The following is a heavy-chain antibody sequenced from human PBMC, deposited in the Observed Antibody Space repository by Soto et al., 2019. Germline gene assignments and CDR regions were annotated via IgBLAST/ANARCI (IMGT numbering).Heavy chain of an antibody. J-gene: IGHJ5*02. CDR3: AHFISSSWKQRGWFDP. CDR2: IYSDDDR. V-gene: IGHV2-5*02. Sequence: QITLKESGPTLMKPKQTLTLTCTFSGFSLSASGVAVGWIRQPPGRALEWLALIYSDDDRRYSPSLKSRLTIAKDTAEYRVVLSMTEMDPEDTGTHHCAHFISSSWKQRGWFDPWGQGTLITVSS. CDR1: GFSLSASGVA. D-gene: IGHD6-13*01.